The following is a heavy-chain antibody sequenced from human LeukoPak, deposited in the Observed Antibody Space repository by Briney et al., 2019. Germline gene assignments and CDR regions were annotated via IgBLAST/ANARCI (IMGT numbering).Heavy chain of an antibody. CDR3: AEDLGLGSYFGDAAGI. Sequence: GGSLRLSCAASGFTFNNYCMHWVRQAPGKGLEWGAFIRFDGSNNYYIDSVKGRFTISRENSKNTLFLQMNSLRPEDTAVYFWAEDLGLGSYFGDAAGIWGQGTMVTVSS. J-gene: IGHJ3*02. CDR2: IRFDGSNN. V-gene: IGHV3-30*02. CDR1: GFTFNNYC. D-gene: IGHD3-10*01.